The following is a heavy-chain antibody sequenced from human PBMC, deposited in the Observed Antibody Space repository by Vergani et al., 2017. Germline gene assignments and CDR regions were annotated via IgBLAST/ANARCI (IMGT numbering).Heavy chain of an antibody. D-gene: IGHD4-23*01. J-gene: IGHJ3*02. CDR3: AGEPSVVTPDDAFDI. CDR1: GGTFSSYA. V-gene: IGHV1-69*04. Sequence: QVQLVQSGAEVKKPGSSVKVSCKASGGTFSSYAISWVRQAPGQGLEWMGRIIPILGIANYAQKFQGRVTITADKSTSTAYMELSSLRSEDTAVYYCAGEPSVVTPDDAFDIWGQGTMVTVSS. CDR2: IIPILGIA.